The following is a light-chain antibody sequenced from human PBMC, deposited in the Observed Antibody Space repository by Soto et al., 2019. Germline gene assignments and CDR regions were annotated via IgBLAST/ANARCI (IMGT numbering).Light chain of an antibody. V-gene: IGKV3-15*01. CDR3: QQYNNWPPTP. CDR2: DAS. Sequence: EIVMTQSPATLSVSPGERATLSCRASQSVSSSLAWYQQKPGQAPRLLIYDASTRATGIPARFSGSGSGTEFTLTISSLQSEDFAGYGCQQYNNWPPTPCAPGTRLEIK. J-gene: IGKJ5*01. CDR1: QSVSSS.